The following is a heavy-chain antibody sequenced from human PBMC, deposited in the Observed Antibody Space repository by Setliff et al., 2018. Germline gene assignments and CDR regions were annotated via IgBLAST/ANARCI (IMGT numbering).Heavy chain of an antibody. CDR2: IRQDGTNK. D-gene: IGHD3-3*01. Sequence: LRLSCATSGFTFSSYAMSWVRQAPGKGLEWVADIRQDGTNKYYADSVKGRFTISRDNAKNSLYLQMNSLRAEDTALYYCAREVWNYYDKSWSGYADHWGQGTLVTVSS. J-gene: IGHJ4*02. CDR3: AREVWNYYDKSWSGYADH. CDR1: GFTFSSYA. V-gene: IGHV3-7*03.